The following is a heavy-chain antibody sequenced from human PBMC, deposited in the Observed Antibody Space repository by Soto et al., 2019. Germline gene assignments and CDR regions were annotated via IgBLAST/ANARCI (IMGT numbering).Heavy chain of an antibody. D-gene: IGHD2-2*01. CDR2: IIPISGTA. CDR1: GGTFSSYA. V-gene: IGHV1-69*01. J-gene: IGHJ6*02. CDR3: ARSQGSSTSLDIDYYYYYGMDV. Sequence: QVQLVQSGAEVKKPGSSVKVSCKASGGTFSSYAISWVRQAPGQGLEWMGGIIPISGTANYAQKFQCRVTITADESTSKAYMELRLRFEYTAVYYCARSQGSSTSLDIDYYYYYGMDVWGQGTRVTVSS.